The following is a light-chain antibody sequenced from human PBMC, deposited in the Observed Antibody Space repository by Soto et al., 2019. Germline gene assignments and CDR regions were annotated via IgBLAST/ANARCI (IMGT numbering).Light chain of an antibody. J-gene: IGLJ3*02. CDR2: EVR. CDR1: SSDVANNEY. CDR3: SSYTINSGWV. V-gene: IGLV2-14*03. Sequence: QSALTQPASVSGSPGQSITISCTGASSDVANNEYVSWYQQHPGNAPKLMIHEVRNRPSGVSDRFSGSKSGNTASLAISGLQAEDEADYYCSSYTINSGWVFRGGTKVTVL.